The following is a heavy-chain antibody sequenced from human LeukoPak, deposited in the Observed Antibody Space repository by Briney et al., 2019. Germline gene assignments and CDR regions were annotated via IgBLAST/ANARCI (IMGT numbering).Heavy chain of an antibody. J-gene: IGHJ6*02. CDR3: ARDHLAAAGHYYYGMDV. CDR2: LYNSGHT. Sequence: PSETLSLTCTVSGGSISSYYWSWIRQPPGKELEWIGYLYNSGHTKYNPSLKSRVTMSLDTSKNEFSLKLSSVTAADTAVYFCARDHLAAAGHYYYGMDVWGQGTAVTVSS. V-gene: IGHV4-59*01. D-gene: IGHD6-13*01. CDR1: GGSISSYY.